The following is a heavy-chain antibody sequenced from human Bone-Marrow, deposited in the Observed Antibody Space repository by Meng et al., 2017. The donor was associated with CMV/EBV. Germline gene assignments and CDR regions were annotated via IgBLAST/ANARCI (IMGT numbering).Heavy chain of an antibody. J-gene: IGHJ4*02. CDR1: GGSFSGYY. CDR2: INHSGST. CDR3: ARGYPDQGYTFGVGKDFDY. Sequence: GSLRLSCAVYGGSFSGYYWSWIRQPPGKGLEWIGEINHSGSTNYNPSLKSRVTISVDTSKNQFSLKLSSVTAADTAVYYCARGYPDQGYTFGVGKDFDYWGQGTLVTVSS. D-gene: IGHD5-24*01. V-gene: IGHV4-34*01.